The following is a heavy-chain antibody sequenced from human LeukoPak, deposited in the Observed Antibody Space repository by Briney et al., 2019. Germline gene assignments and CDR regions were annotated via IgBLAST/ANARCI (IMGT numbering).Heavy chain of an antibody. CDR3: ARGRITMVRGVIRYYGMDV. J-gene: IGHJ6*02. CDR1: GGSFSGYY. Sequence: SETLSLTCAVYGGSFSGYYWSWIRQPPGKGLEWIGEINHSGSTNYNPPLKSRVTISVDTSKNQFSLKLSSVTAADTAVYYCARGRITMVRGVIRYYGMDVWGQGTTVTVSS. V-gene: IGHV4-34*01. CDR2: INHSGST. D-gene: IGHD3-10*01.